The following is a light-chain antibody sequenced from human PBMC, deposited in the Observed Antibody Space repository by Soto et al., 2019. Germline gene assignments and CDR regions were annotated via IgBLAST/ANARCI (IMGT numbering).Light chain of an antibody. J-gene: IGKJ5*01. Sequence: DIVMTQSPLSLPVTPGEPASISCRSSQSLLYRNGNNYLNWYLQKPGQSPQLLIYLTSYRASGGPDRFSGSESGTDFTLKISRVEAEDVGVYYCLQALQTPPTFGQGTRLEIK. CDR2: LTS. CDR3: LQALQTPPT. CDR1: QSLLYRNGNNY. V-gene: IGKV2-28*01.